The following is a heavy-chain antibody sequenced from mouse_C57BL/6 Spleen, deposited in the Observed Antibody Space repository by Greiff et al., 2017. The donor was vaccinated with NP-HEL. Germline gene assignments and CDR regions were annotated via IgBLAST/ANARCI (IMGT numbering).Heavy chain of an antibody. J-gene: IGHJ4*01. V-gene: IGHV1-59*01. CDR3: ASGKGYAMDY. CDR1: GYTFTSYW. CDR2: IDPSDSYT. Sequence: QVHVKQPGAELVRPGTSVKLSCKASGYTFTSYWMHWVKQRPGQGLEWIGVIDPSDSYTNYNQKFKGKATLTVDTSSSTAYMQLSSLTSEDSAVYYCASGKGYAMDYWGQGTSVTVSS.